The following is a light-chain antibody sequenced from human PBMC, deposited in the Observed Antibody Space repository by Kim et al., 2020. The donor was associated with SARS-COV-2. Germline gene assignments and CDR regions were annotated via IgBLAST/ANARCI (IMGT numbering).Light chain of an antibody. V-gene: IGKV3D-15*01. CDR2: GAS. J-gene: IGKJ5*01. Sequence: SPGERASLSCRASQSVSSNLAWYQQKPGQAPSLLIYGASTRATGIPAMFSGSGSGTEFTLTISSLQSEDFAVYYCQQYNNWPPITFGQGTRLEIK. CDR1: QSVSSN. CDR3: QQYNNWPPIT.